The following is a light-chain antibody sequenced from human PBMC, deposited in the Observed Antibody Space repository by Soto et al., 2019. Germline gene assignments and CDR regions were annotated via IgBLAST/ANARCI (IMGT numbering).Light chain of an antibody. J-gene: IGKJ5*01. CDR1: QSVSSSF. Sequence: EIVLTQSPGTLSLSPGERATLSCRASQSVSSSFLAWYQQKPGQAPRLLMSGTSNRATGTPDRFSGSGSGTDFTLTISRLEPEDFAVYYCQQYSSPPITFGQGTRLEIK. CDR2: GTS. V-gene: IGKV3-20*01. CDR3: QQYSSPPIT.